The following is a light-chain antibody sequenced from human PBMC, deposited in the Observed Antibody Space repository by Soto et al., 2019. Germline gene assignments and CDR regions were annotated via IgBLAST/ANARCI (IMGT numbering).Light chain of an antibody. J-gene: IGKJ1*01. CDR2: KTS. CDR3: QQCASYPWT. V-gene: IGKV1-5*03. Sequence: DIQMTQSPSTLSASVGDRVTITCRASQSTSSCLAWYQQKPGKAPNLLIYKTSSLESGVPSRFSGSGSGTEFTLTSSSLQADDSATYYCQQCASYPWTVGQGTKVEIK. CDR1: QSTSSC.